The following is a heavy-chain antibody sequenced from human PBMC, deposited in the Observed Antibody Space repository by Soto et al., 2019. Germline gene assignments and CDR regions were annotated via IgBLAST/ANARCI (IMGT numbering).Heavy chain of an antibody. Sequence: QVQLVQSGAEVKKPGSSVKVSCKASGGTFRNLAINWVRQAPGQGLEWMGGFIPIIGGGINAQKFQGRVTITSDESTSTAYMERSSLKSEDTAMYFCARRSVSHSNALDFWGQGTMVTVSS. CDR1: GGTFRNLA. CDR3: ARRSVSHSNALDF. CDR2: FIPIIGGG. D-gene: IGHD2-15*01. J-gene: IGHJ3*01. V-gene: IGHV1-69*01.